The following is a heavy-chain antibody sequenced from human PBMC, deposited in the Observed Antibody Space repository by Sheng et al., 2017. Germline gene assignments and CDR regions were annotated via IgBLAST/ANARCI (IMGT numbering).Heavy chain of an antibody. D-gene: IGHD4-17*01. Sequence: QVQLVESGGGVVQPGRSLRLSCAASGFTFSSYAMHWVRQAPGKGLEWVAVISYDGSNKYYADSVKGRFTISRDNSKNTLYLQMNSLRAEDTAVYYCARDCYGGMACGMDVWGQGTTVTVSS. CDR3: ARDCYGGMACGMDV. CDR2: ISYDGSNK. J-gene: IGHJ6*02. CDR1: GFTFSSYA. V-gene: IGHV3-30*04.